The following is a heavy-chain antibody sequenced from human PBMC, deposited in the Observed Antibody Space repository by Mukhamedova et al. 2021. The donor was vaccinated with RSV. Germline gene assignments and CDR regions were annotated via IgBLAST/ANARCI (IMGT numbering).Heavy chain of an antibody. J-gene: IGHJ4*02. CDR3: AKDPGDRDYFDY. CDR2: ISGSGGST. Sequence: GLEWVSAISGSGGSTYYADSVKGRFTISRDNSKNTLYLQMNSLRAEDTAVYYCAKDPGDRDYFDYWGKGTLVTVSS. D-gene: IGHD7-27*01. V-gene: IGHV3-23*01.